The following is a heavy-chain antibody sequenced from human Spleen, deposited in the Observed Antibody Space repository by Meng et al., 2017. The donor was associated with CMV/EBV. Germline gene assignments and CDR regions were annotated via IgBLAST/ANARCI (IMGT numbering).Heavy chain of an antibody. V-gene: IGHV2-70D*14. CDR3: ARDGIYGSGSSDVFDV. J-gene: IGHJ3*01. D-gene: IGHD3-10*01. Sequence: SGPTLVKPTQTLTLTCTFSGFSLNTTDMRVSWIRQPPGKALEWLARIDWDDDTFYSKSLKTRLTISKDTSKNQVVLRMTNMDPVDTATYYCARDGIYGSGSSDVFDVWGQGTMVTVSS. CDR2: IDWDDDT. CDR1: GFSLNTTDMR.